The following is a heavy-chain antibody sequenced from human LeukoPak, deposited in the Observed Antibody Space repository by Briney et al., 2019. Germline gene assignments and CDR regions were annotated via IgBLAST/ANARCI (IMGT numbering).Heavy chain of an antibody. CDR1: GGSISSGDYY. D-gene: IGHD3-22*01. V-gene: IGHV4-30-4*08. Sequence: SETLSLTCTVSGGSISSGDYYWSWIRQPPGKGLEWIGYIYYSGSTYYNPSLKSRVTISVDTSKNQFSLKLSSVTAADTAVYYCATENSSGRFYYYYGMDVWGKGTTVTVSS. CDR3: ATENSSGRFYYYYGMDV. CDR2: IYYSGST. J-gene: IGHJ6*04.